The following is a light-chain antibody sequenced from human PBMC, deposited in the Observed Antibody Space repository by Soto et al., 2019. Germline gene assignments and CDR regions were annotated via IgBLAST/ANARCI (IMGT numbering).Light chain of an antibody. J-gene: IGKJ2*01. V-gene: IGKV4-1*01. CDR3: QQYYSAPYT. Sequence: DIVMTQSPDSLAVSLGERATINCKSSQSVLYSSNNRNYLGWYQHKPGQPPKLLISWSSTRESGVPDRFSGSGSGKDFTLTITSLQAEDVAVYYCQQYYSAPYTFGQGTMLEIK. CDR1: QSVLYSSNNRNY. CDR2: WSS.